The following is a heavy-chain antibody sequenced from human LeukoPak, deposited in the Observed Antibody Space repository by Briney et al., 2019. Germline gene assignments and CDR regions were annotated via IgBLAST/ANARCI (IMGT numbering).Heavy chain of an antibody. J-gene: IGHJ4*02. CDR1: GFTFSIYT. V-gene: IGHV3-21*01. D-gene: IGHD4-17*01. Sequence: GGSLRLSCAASGFTFSIYTMNWVRQAPGKGLEWVSSISTSSSYIYYADSVKGRFTLSRGNAKNSLYLQMNSLRAEDTAVYYCARGLGDYDNYWGQGTLVTVSS. CDR2: ISTSSSYI. CDR3: ARGLGDYDNY.